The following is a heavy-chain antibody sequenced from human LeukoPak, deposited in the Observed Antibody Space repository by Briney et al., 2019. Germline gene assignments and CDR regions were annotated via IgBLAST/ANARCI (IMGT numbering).Heavy chain of an antibody. CDR2: ISTYNGNT. CDR3: ASGSPPYTAY. D-gene: IGHD3-16*01. J-gene: IGHJ4*02. Sequence: XAPGXXLEWMGWISTYNGNTNYAQKLQGRVTMNTDTYTRTAYMELRSLRSDDTAVYYCASGSPPYTAYWGQGTLVTVS. V-gene: IGHV1-18*01.